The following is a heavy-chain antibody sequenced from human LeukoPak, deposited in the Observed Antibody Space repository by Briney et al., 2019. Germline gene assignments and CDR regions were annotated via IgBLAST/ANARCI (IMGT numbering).Heavy chain of an antibody. Sequence: PGGSLRLSCVGSGFTFSSYSMHWVRQAPGKGLEWVAGTSFDGNNRWHADSVKGRFTISRDRSNNTLYLQMNSLRAEDTAVYYCAKYSPRLVSYYGMDVWGRGTMVTVSS. CDR2: TSFDGNNR. D-gene: IGHD6-19*01. V-gene: IGHV3-30*18. J-gene: IGHJ6*02. CDR1: GFTFSSYS. CDR3: AKYSPRLVSYYGMDV.